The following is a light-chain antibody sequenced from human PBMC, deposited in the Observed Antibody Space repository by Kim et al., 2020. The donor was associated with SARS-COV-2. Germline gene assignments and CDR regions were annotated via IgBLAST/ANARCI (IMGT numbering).Light chain of an antibody. V-gene: IGKV3-20*01. Sequence: PGERATLSCRASLTVSSSFLAWYQQKHGQAPRLLIYGGSSRATGIPDRFSGSGSGTDFTLIISRLEPEDFAVYYCQQYGRSPWTFGQGTKVDIK. CDR2: GGS. J-gene: IGKJ1*01. CDR3: QQYGRSPWT. CDR1: LTVSSSF.